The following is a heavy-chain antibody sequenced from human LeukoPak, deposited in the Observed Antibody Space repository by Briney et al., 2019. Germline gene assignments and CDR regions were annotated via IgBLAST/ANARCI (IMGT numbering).Heavy chain of an antibody. CDR3: ARDFPGIGRGTFDF. D-gene: IGHD3-10*01. CDR1: GFIFNTFW. J-gene: IGHJ3*01. V-gene: IGHV3-7*03. Sequence: GGSLRLSCAASGFIFNTFWMNWVRLTPGKGLEWVAKINQDGSDMYYVDSVKGRFFVSRDNARNLVYLQMNSLRVDDAAVYYCARDFPGIGRGTFDFWGQGTIIIVSS. CDR2: INQDGSDM.